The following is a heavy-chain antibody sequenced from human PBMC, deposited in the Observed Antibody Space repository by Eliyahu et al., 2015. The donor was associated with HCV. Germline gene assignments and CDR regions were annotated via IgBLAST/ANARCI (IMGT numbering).Heavy chain of an antibody. V-gene: IGHV4-39*01. Sequence: QLQLRESGPGLVKPSETLSLTCTVSSGSISSSNYCWGWIRQPPGKGLEWIGSIYYSGITYYNPSLKSRVTMSVDTSKSNFSLNVSSVTAADTAVYYCARQYVGGTFGVHYYFDSWGQGTLVTVSS. CDR3: ARQYVGGTFGVHYYFDS. CDR2: IYYSGIT. J-gene: IGHJ4*02. CDR1: SGSISSSNYC. D-gene: IGHD1-26*01.